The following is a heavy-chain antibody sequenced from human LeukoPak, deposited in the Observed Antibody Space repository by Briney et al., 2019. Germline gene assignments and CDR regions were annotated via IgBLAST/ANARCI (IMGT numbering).Heavy chain of an antibody. CDR1: GGSISSYY. CDR3: ARVPRYDILTGRGHFDY. J-gene: IGHJ4*02. CDR2: IYTSGST. Sequence: PSETLSLTCTVSGGSISSYYWSWIRQPAGKGLEWIGRIYTSGSTNYNPSLKSRVTISVDTSKNQFSLKLSSVTAADTAVYYCARVPRYDILTGRGHFDYWGQGTLVTVSS. D-gene: IGHD3-9*01. V-gene: IGHV4-4*07.